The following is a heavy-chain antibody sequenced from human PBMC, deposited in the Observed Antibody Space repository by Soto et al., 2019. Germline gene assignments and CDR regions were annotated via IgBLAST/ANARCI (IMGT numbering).Heavy chain of an antibody. V-gene: IGHV1-46*01. D-gene: IGHD6-19*01. CDR2: INPSGGST. J-gene: IGHJ5*02. CDR3: ASHNGYSSDGYWFDP. CDR1: GYTFTSYY. Sequence: QVQLVQSGAEVKKPGASVKVSCKASGYTFTSYYMHWVRQAPGQGLEWMGIINPSGGSTSYAQKFQGIVTMTRDTSTSTVYMELSSLRSEDTAVYYCASHNGYSSDGYWFDPWGQGTLVTVSS.